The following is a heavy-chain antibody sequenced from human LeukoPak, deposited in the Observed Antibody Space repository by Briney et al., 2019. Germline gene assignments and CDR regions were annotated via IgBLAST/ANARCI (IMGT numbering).Heavy chain of an antibody. Sequence: PSGTLSPTVSVSGVSINNYYWSWIRQPPGKGLEWIGYIYLSASTHYNPSLNSRVTLSVDTSKNQFSLKLESVTATHTAVYYCARHIHYYDYWGQGTLVTVSS. V-gene: IGHV4-59*08. CDR2: IYLSAST. J-gene: IGHJ4*02. CDR1: GVSINNYY. CDR3: ARHIHYYDY.